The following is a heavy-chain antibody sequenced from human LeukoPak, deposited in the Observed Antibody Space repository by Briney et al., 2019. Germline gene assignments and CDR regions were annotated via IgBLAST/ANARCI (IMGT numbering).Heavy chain of an antibody. CDR2: IYYGGTT. V-gene: IGHV4-39*01. CDR3: ARQISDYYYYYIDV. CDR1: GGSITSSSYY. Sequence: SETLSLTCTVSGGSITSSSYYWCWIRQPPGKGLEWIGNIYYGGTTYYNSSLKSRVTISEDTSKNRFSLILSSVTAADTAVYYCARQISDYYYYYIDVWGKGTTVIVSS. J-gene: IGHJ6*03.